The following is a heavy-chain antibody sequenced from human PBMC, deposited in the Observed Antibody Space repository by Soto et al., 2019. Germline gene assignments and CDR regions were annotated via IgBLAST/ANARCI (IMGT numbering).Heavy chain of an antibody. Sequence: ASVKVSCKASGFTFTSSAVKWVRQARGQRLEWIGWIVVGSGNTNYAQKFQERVTITRDMSTSTAYMELSSLRSEDTAVYYCAADEPEDIVVVVAAGKGGAFDIWGQGTMVTVSS. CDR2: IVVGSGNT. CDR1: GFTFTSSA. V-gene: IGHV1-58*01. J-gene: IGHJ3*02. D-gene: IGHD2-15*01. CDR3: AADEPEDIVVVVAAGKGGAFDI.